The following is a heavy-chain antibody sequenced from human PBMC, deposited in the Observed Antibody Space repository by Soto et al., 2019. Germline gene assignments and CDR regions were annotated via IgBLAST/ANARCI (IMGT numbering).Heavy chain of an antibody. CDR3: ARDYPRGGYNHY. Sequence: APGQGLEWMGWISAYNGNTNYAQKLQGRVTMTTDTSTSTAYMELRSLRSDDTAVYYCARDYPRGGYNHYWGQGTLVTVSS. J-gene: IGHJ4*02. D-gene: IGHD5-12*01. V-gene: IGHV1-18*01. CDR2: ISAYNGNT.